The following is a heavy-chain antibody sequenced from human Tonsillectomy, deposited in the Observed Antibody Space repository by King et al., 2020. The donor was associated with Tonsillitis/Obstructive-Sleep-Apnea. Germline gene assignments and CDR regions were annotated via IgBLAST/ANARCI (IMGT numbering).Heavy chain of an antibody. CDR2: ISYDGSNK. CDR3: ARDLRYYYGSGSPYYFDY. V-gene: IGHV3-30*04. Sequence: QLVQSGGGVVQPGGSLRLTCAASGFAFSSYGLHWVRQAPGRGLEWVAVISYDGSNKYYADSVQGRFIISRDNTKSTLNLQMNSLRAEDAAVYYCARDLRYYYGSGSPYYFDYWGQGTLVTVSS. D-gene: IGHD3-10*01. CDR1: GFAFSSYG. J-gene: IGHJ4*02.